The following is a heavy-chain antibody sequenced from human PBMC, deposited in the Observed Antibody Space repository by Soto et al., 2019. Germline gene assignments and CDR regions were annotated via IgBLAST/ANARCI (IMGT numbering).Heavy chain of an antibody. CDR3: ARDMDSRDYFVKWFEP. J-gene: IGHJ5*02. V-gene: IGHV3-30*14. CDR2: ISHDGINK. Sequence: QVRLVESGGGVVQPGRSLRLSCTASGFSFSSYAMYWFRQPPGKGLEWVAVISHDGINKHYADSVKGRVTVSRDNSNHSLDFQLNRLRGEDTAMYYCARDMDSRDYFVKWFEPWGQGTLVTVSS. D-gene: IGHD6-25*01. CDR1: GFSFSSYA.